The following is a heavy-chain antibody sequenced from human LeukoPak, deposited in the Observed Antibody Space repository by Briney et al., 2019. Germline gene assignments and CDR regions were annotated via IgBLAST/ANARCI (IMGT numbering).Heavy chain of an antibody. V-gene: IGHV4-39*07. CDR2: FYSTGST. CDR1: GGSITSGTFY. CDR3: AREGRDYYDRSGYSPDY. Sequence: PSETLSLTCTVSGGSITSGTFYWGWVRQPPGRGLERIGTFYSTGSTHYNPSLRNRVTISVDTSKNQFSLRLSSVTAADTAIYYCAREGRDYYDRSGYSPDYWGQGTLVTVSS. J-gene: IGHJ4*02. D-gene: IGHD3-22*01.